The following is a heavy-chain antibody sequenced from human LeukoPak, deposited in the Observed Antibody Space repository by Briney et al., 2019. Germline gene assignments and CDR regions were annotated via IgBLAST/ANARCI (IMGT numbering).Heavy chain of an antibody. CDR1: GYTFTSYG. V-gene: IGHV1-18*01. CDR2: ISAYNGNT. CDR3: ACSDPRPDYYGSGSYYKFPSYFDY. Sequence: ASVKVSCKASGYTFTSYGISWVRQAPGQGLEWMGWISAYNGNTNYARKLQGRVTMTTDTSTSTAYMELRSLRSDDTAVYYCACSDPRPDYYGSGSYYKFPSYFDYWGQGTLVTVSS. D-gene: IGHD3-10*01. J-gene: IGHJ4*02.